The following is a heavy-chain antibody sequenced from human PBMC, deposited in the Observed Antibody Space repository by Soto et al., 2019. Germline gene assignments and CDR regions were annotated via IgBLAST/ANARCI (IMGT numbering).Heavy chain of an antibody. CDR3: ASERAYSSSSFWFDP. CDR1: GGTFSSYA. D-gene: IGHD6-6*01. J-gene: IGHJ5*02. Sequence: QVKLVQSGAEVKKPGSSVKVSCKSSGGTFSSYAISWVRQAPGQGLEWMGGIIPIFGTANYAQKFQGRVTITADNSTSTANMELSSLRSEDMAVYYCASERAYSSSSFWFDPWGQGTLVTVSS. CDR2: IIPIFGTA. V-gene: IGHV1-69*14.